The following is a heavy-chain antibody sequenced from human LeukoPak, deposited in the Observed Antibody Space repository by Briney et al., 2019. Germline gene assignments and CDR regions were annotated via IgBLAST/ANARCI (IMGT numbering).Heavy chain of an antibody. J-gene: IGHJ4*02. CDR2: ISGTGGTT. CDR3: ARLHGAAAGNDY. D-gene: IGHD6-13*01. Sequence: GGSLRLSCAASGFTFSNYGMNWVRQAPGKGLEWVSRISGTGGTTFYADSVKGRFTISRDNSKNTLYLQMNSLRAEDTAVYYCARLHGAAAGNDYWGQGTLVTVSS. V-gene: IGHV3-23*01. CDR1: GFTFSNYG.